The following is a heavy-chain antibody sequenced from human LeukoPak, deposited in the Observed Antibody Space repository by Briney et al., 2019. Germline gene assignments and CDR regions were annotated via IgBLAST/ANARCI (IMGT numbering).Heavy chain of an antibody. CDR2: ISSSSRNI. J-gene: IGHJ4*02. Sequence: GGSLRLSCAASGFTFSSYSMNWVRQAPGKGLEWVSYISSSSRNIYYAESVKGRSTNYRDKDKNSLYLQMNSLRAEDTAVYYCATETNGRHYDYWGQGTLLTVSS. V-gene: IGHV3-21*01. CDR3: ATETNGRHYDY. D-gene: IGHD1-14*01. CDR1: GFTFSSYS.